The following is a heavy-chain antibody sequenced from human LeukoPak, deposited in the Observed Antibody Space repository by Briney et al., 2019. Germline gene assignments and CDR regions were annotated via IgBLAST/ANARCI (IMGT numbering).Heavy chain of an antibody. J-gene: IGHJ6*03. CDR1: GFTFSSYW. CDR3: ARDRVRGVAAAGNPPYYYYYYMDV. CDR2: INSDGSST. D-gene: IGHD6-13*01. Sequence: GGSLRLSCAASGFTFSSYWMHWVRQAPGKGLVWVSRINSDGSSTSYADSVKGRFTISRDNAKNTPYLQMNSLRAEDTAVYYCARDRVRGVAAAGNPPYYYYYYMDVWGKGTTVTVSS. V-gene: IGHV3-74*01.